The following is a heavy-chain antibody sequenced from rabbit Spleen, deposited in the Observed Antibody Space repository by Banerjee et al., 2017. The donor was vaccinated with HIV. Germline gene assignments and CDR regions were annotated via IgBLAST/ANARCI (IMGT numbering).Heavy chain of an antibody. CDR1: GFSFSSRYY. CDR2: IYAGNSGDT. CDR3: ARETSSGWGVVSFYFNL. Sequence: EESGGDLVKPGASLTLTCTASGFSFSSRYYMCWVRQAPGKGLEWIACIYAGNSGDTYYASWAKGRFTISKTSSTTVTLQMTSLTAADTATYFCARETSSGWGVVSFYFNLWGQGTLVTVS. J-gene: IGHJ4*01. D-gene: IGHD4-1*01. V-gene: IGHV1S40*01.